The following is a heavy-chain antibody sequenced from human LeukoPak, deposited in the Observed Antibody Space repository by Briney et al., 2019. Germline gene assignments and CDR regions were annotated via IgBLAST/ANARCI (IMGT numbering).Heavy chain of an antibody. CDR3: ARDLGVVVVAALDY. J-gene: IGHJ4*02. CDR1: GFTFSSYA. CDR2: ISYDGSNK. D-gene: IGHD2-15*01. Sequence: GRSLRLSCAASGFTFSSYAMHWVRQAPAKVLEWVAVISYDGSNKYYSDSVKGRFTISRDNSKNTLYLQMNSLRAEDTAVYYCARDLGVVVVAALDYWGQGTLVTVSS. V-gene: IGHV3-30-3*01.